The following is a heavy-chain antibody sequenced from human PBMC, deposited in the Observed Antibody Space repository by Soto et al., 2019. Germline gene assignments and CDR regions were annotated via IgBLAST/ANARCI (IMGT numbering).Heavy chain of an antibody. CDR3: VPYNDFDYYYYGMDV. Sequence: PGGSLRLPCAASGFTFSSYGMHWVRQAPGKGLEWVAVIWYDGSNKYYADSVKGRFTISRDNSKNTLYLQMNSLRAEDTAVYYCVPYNDFDYYYYGMDVWGQGTTVTVSS. CDR1: GFTFSSYG. V-gene: IGHV3-33*01. J-gene: IGHJ6*02. D-gene: IGHD3-3*01. CDR2: IWYDGSNK.